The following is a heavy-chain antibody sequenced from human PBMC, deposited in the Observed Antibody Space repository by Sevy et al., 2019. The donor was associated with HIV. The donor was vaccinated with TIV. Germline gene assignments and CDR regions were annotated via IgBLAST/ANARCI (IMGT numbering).Heavy chain of an antibody. V-gene: IGHV3-23*01. CDR3: ARYGRIPVAGHTWFDP. J-gene: IGHJ5*02. Sequence: GGSLRLSCSASGFTFIAFGMTWVRQAPGKGLEWVSGISGGGAATAYADSVKGRFTISRNNSKNTLYLQMNGLTAADTAVYYCARYGRIPVAGHTWFDPWGLGTLVTVSS. D-gene: IGHD6-19*01. CDR1: GFTFIAFG. CDR2: ISGGGAAT.